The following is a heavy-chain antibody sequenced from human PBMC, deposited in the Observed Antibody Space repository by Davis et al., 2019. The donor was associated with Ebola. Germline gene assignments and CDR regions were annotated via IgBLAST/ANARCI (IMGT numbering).Heavy chain of an antibody. CDR3: ARRWDYIWGLNWFDP. CDR2: IKQDGSEK. J-gene: IGHJ5*02. CDR1: GFTFSSYW. V-gene: IGHV3-7*01. Sequence: GGSLRLSCAASGFTFSSYWMSWVRQAPGKGLEWVANIKQDGSEKYYVDSVKGRFTISRDNAKNSLYLQMNSLRAEDTAVYYCARRWDYIWGLNWFDPWGQGTLVTVSS. D-gene: IGHD3-16*01.